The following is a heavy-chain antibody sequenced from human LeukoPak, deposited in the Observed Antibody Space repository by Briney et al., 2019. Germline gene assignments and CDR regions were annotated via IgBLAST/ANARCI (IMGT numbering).Heavy chain of an antibody. CDR1: GGTFSSHA. J-gene: IGHJ1*01. CDR3: AADYDFWSSSPAGEYFHH. Sequence: SVKVSCKASGGTFSSHAISWVRQAPGQGLEWMGGIIPIFGTANYAQKFQGRFTITTDESTSTAYMELSSLRSEDTAVYYCAADYDFWSSSPAGEYFHHWGQGTLVTVSS. D-gene: IGHD3-3*01. CDR2: IIPIFGTA. V-gene: IGHV1-69*05.